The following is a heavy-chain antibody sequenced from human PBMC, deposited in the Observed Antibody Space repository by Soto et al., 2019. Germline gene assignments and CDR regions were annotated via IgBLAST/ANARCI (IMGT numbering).Heavy chain of an antibody. V-gene: IGHV3-15*01. CDR2: IKSKTDGGTT. Sequence: EVQLVESGGGLVKPGGSLRLSCAASGFTFSNAWMSWVRQAPGKGLEWVGRIKSKTDGGTTDYAAPVKGRFTMSRDDSKNTLYLQMNSLKTEDTAVYYCTTPLGYCSTTSCSDYYYYYGMDVWGQGTTVTVSS. D-gene: IGHD2-2*01. J-gene: IGHJ6*02. CDR1: GFTFSNAW. CDR3: TTPLGYCSTTSCSDYYYYYGMDV.